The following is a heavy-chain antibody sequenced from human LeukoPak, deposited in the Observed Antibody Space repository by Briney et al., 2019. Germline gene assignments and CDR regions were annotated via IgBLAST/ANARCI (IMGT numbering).Heavy chain of an antibody. CDR3: ARDAYAKYYFDY. J-gene: IGHJ4*02. CDR1: GFTFSDYY. D-gene: IGHD3-16*01. CDR2: ISSSGSTI. V-gene: IGHV3-11*01. Sequence: KPGGSLRLSCSASGFTFSDYYMSWIRQAPGKGLEWVSYISSSGSTIYYADSVKGRFTISRDNAKNSLYLQMNSLRAEDTAVYYCARDAYAKYYFDYWGQGTLVTVSS.